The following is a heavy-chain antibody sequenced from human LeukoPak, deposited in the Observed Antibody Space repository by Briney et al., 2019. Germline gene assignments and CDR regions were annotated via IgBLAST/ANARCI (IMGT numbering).Heavy chain of an antibody. D-gene: IGHD6-13*01. V-gene: IGHV3-23*01. CDR3: AKGSSSGSTGWFDP. J-gene: IGHJ5*02. CDR1: GFTFNNYA. Sequence: PGGSLRLSCVASGFTFNNYAMSWVRQAPGKGLEWVSAISATSGTTYYADSVKGRFTISRDNSKNTLYLQMNSLRAEDTAVYHCAKGSSSGSTGWFDPWGQGTLVTVSS. CDR2: ISATSGTT.